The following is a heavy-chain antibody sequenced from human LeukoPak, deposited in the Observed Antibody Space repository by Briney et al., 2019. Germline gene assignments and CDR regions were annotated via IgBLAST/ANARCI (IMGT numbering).Heavy chain of an antibody. J-gene: IGHJ5*02. CDR3: ARSPRVAPLDWFDP. V-gene: IGHV1-18*01. CDR2: ISAYNGNT. CDR1: GYTFTSYG. Sequence: GASVKVSCKASGYTFTSYGISWVRQAPGQGLEWMGWISAYNGNTNYAQKLQGRVTMTTDTSTSTAYMELRSLRSDDTAVYYCARSPRVAPLDWFDPWGQGTLVTVSS. D-gene: IGHD2-15*01.